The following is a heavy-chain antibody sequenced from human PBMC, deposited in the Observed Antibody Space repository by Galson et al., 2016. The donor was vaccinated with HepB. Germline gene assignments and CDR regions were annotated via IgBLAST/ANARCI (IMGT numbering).Heavy chain of an antibody. Sequence: LTCTVSGGSITSSNYYWGWIRQPPGKGLEWIGNIYYSGTTYYNPSLKSRLTISVDASKNQFSLKLTSVTAADTAVYYCARLAWGRNHSYRSGFSFGYWGQGTLVTVSS. CDR2: IYYSGTT. CDR1: GGSITSSNYY. D-gene: IGHD3-22*01. V-gene: IGHV4-39*01. CDR3: ARLAWGRNHSYRSGFSFGY. J-gene: IGHJ4*02.